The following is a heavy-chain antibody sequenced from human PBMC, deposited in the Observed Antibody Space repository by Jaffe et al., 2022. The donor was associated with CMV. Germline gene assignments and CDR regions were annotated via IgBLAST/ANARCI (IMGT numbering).Heavy chain of an antibody. CDR2: INHGGST. CDR3: ARDGGVVVPFPELNFYYMDV. V-gene: IGHV4-4*02. CDR1: GDSISRSNW. J-gene: IGHJ6*03. Sequence: QVQLQESGPGLVKPSGTLSLTCAVSGDSISRSNWWSWVRQPPGKGLEWIGEINHGGSTTYNPSLKSRVTISVDKSKNQFSLKLSSVTAADTAVYYCARDGGVVVPFPELNFYYMDVWGKGTAVSVSS. D-gene: IGHD2-2*01.